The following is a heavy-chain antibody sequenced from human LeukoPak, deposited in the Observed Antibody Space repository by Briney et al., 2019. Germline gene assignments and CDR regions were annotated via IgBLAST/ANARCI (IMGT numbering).Heavy chain of an antibody. CDR3: ARKTPRVYYYDSSGYYSDY. CDR2: ISSSSSYI. V-gene: IGHV3-21*01. CDR1: GFTFSSYS. Sequence: PGGSLRLSCAASGFTFSSYSMNWVRQAPGKGLEWVSSISSSSSYIYYADSVKGRFTISRDNAKNSLYLQMNSLRAEDTAVCYCARKTPRVYYYDSSGYYSDYWGQGTLVTVSS. J-gene: IGHJ4*02. D-gene: IGHD3-22*01.